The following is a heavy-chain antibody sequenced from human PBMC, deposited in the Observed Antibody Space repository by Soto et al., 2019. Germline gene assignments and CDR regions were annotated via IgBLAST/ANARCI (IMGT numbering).Heavy chain of an antibody. CDR3: ARQIYDSDTGPNFKYYFDS. CDR1: GYSFAGYW. V-gene: IGHV5-10-1*01. D-gene: IGHD3-22*01. CDR2: IDPSDSQT. J-gene: IGHJ4*02. Sequence: PVESLTISCKGSGYSFAGYWITWVFQKPGKGLEWMGRIDPSDSQTYYSPSFRGHVTISVTKSITTVFLQWSSLRASDTAMYYCARQIYDSDTGPNFKYYFDSWGQGTTVTVSS.